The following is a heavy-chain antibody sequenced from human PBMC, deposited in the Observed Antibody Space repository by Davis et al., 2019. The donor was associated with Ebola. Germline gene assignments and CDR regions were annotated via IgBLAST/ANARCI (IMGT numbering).Heavy chain of an antibody. V-gene: IGHV4-59*01. CDR1: GGSFSGYY. J-gene: IGHJ4*02. CDR3: ARGPTAGRY. CDR2: IYYSGST. D-gene: IGHD1-26*01. Sequence: SETLSLTCAVYGGSFSGYYWSWIRQPPGKGLEWIGYIYYSGSTNYNPSLKSRVTISVDTSKNQFSLKLSSVTAADTAVYYCARGPTAGRYWGQGTLVTVSS.